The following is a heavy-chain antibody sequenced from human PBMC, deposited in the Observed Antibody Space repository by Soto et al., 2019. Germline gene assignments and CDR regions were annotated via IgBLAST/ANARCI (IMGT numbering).Heavy chain of an antibody. V-gene: IGHV6-1*01. CDR1: GDSVSGNSAA. CDR2: TYYRSRWYN. Sequence: SQTLSLTCAISGDSVSGNSAAWNWIRQSPSRGLEWLGRTYYRSRWYNDYAVSVKSRITVTPDTSKNQFSLHLNSVTPEDTAVYYCARVGFRKLSWFDPWGQGTLVTVSS. CDR3: ARVGFRKLSWFDP. D-gene: IGHD3-10*01. J-gene: IGHJ5*02.